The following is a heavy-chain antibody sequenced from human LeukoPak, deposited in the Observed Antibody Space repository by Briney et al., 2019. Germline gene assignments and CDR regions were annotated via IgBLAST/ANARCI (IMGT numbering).Heavy chain of an antibody. Sequence: ASVKVSCKASGYTFTGYYIHWVRQAPGQGLEWMGWINPNDGDTNYVQKFQGRVTMTRDTSISTAYMELSRLRSDDSGVYYCARDRTYYYGSGSYWVDYWGQGTLVTVSS. CDR1: GYTFTGYY. CDR3: ARDRTYYYGSGSYWVDY. CDR2: INPNDGDT. D-gene: IGHD3-10*01. V-gene: IGHV1-2*02. J-gene: IGHJ4*02.